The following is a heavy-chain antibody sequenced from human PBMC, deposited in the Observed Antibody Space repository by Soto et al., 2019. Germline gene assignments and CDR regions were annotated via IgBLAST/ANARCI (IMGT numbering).Heavy chain of an antibody. J-gene: IGHJ5*02. V-gene: IGHV4-31*03. CDR3: ARYYFDNIGYSNWFDP. D-gene: IGHD3-22*01. CDR1: GGSISSGAYY. CDR2: MHYSGVA. Sequence: QVQLQESGPGLVKPSQTLSLTCTVSGGSISSGAYYWSWIRQHSEKGLEWIGYMHYSGVAYYNPSHTTRVTRSVDTYKNHVSLKLSSVTAAETAVYYCARYYFDNIGYSNWFDPWCRETLVTVSS.